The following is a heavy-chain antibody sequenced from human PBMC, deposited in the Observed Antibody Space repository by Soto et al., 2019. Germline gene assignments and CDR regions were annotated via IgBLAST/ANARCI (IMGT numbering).Heavy chain of an antibody. CDR2: IYYSGSN. CDR3: AKDVIYYYYYMDV. CDR1: GGPISNSNYY. V-gene: IGHV4-39*02. J-gene: IGHJ6*03. Sequence: PSETLSLTCTVSGGPISNSNYYWGWIRQPPGKGLEWIGSIYYSGSNHSNPSLKSRVTISVDTSKKQFSLKLSSVTAADTAVYYCAKDVIYYYYYMDVWGKGTTVTVSS.